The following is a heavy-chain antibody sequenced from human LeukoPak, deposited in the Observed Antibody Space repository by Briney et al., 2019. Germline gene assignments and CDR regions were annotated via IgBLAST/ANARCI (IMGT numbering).Heavy chain of an antibody. CDR1: GGSISSGDYY. J-gene: IGHJ5*02. D-gene: IGHD1-7*01. CDR3: ARRYNWNYFLRRRAEFDP. V-gene: IGHV4-30-4*08. CDR2: IYYSGST. Sequence: SETLSLTCTVSGGSISSGDYYWSWIRQPPGKGLEWIGYIYYSGSTYYNPSLKSRVTISVDTSKNQFSLKLSSVTAADTAVYYCARRYNWNYFLRRRAEFDPWGQGTLVTVSS.